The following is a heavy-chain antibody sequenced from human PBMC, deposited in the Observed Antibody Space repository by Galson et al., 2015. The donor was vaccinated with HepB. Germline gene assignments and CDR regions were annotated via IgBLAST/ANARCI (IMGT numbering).Heavy chain of an antibody. J-gene: IGHJ3*02. V-gene: IGHV1-2*02. CDR1: GYSFTGYY. D-gene: IGHD3-16*01. Sequence: SVKVSCKASGYSFTGYYIHWVRQAPGQGLDWMGWVDPNSGGTDYGQKFQGRVSMTRDTSISTVYMELSSLRSDDTAVYYCAGDHSFRGVRGNDAFDIWGQGTMVTVSS. CDR2: VDPNSGGT. CDR3: AGDHSFRGVRGNDAFDI.